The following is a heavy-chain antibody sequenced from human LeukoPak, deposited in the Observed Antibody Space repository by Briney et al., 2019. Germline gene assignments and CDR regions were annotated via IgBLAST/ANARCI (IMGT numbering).Heavy chain of an antibody. CDR3: AKAPVTTCRGAFCYPFDY. CDR2: INGSGGST. J-gene: IGHJ4*02. V-gene: IGHV3-23*01. Sequence: GGSLRLSCAASGFTFSSYSMNWVRQAPGKGLEWVSGINGSGGSTYYAGSVKGRFTISRDNSKNTLYLQMNSLRAEDTAVYYCAKAPVTTCRGAFCYPFDYWGLGTLVTVSS. D-gene: IGHD2-15*01. CDR1: GFTFSSYS.